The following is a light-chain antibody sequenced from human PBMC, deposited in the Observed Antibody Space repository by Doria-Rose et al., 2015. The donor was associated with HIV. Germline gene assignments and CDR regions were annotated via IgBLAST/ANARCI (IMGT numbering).Light chain of an antibody. Sequence: TQSPGTPSLSPGERATLSCRARQSFSSTYLAWYQQNPGQAPSLLIHDGSTRATGIPDRFSASGSGTDFTLTINRLEPEDFALYYCHQYGTSWTFGQGTKVEI. CDR3: HQYGTSWT. V-gene: IGKV3-20*01. CDR2: DGS. CDR1: QSFSSTY. J-gene: IGKJ1*01.